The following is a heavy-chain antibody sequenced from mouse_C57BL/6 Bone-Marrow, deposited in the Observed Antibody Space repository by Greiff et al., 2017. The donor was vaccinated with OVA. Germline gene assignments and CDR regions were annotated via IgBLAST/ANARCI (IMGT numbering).Heavy chain of an antibody. Sequence: EVKLQESGAELVRPGASVKLSCTASGFTITDDYMHWVKQRPEQGLEWIGWIDPENGDTEYASKFQGKATITADTSSNTAYLQLSSLTSEDTAVYYCTTFYDGYWYFDVWGTGTTVTVSS. CDR3: TTFYDGYWYFDV. V-gene: IGHV14-4*01. CDR2: IDPENGDT. CDR1: GFTITDDY. D-gene: IGHD2-3*01. J-gene: IGHJ1*03.